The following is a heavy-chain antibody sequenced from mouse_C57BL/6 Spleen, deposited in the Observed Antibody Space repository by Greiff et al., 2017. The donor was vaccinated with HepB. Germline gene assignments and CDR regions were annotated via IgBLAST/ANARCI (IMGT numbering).Heavy chain of an antibody. D-gene: IGHD1-1*01. CDR1: GYSITSGYY. CDR2: ISYDGSN. V-gene: IGHV3-6*01. Sequence: EVQRVESGPGLVKPSQSLSLTCSVTGYSITSGYYWNWIRQFPGNKLEWMGYISYDGSNNYNPSLKNRISITRDTSKNQFFLKLNSVTTEDTATYYCARAPLLTYFDYWGQGTTLTVSS. J-gene: IGHJ2*01. CDR3: ARAPLLTYFDY.